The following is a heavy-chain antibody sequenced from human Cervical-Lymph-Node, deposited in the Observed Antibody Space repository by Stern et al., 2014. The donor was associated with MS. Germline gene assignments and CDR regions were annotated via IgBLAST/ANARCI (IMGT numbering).Heavy chain of an antibody. V-gene: IGHV1-24*01. D-gene: IGHD3-22*01. J-gene: IGHJ4*02. CDR3: AAAPLAYYYDTTAYYSSY. CDR2: FDPEEIKT. CDR1: SYTLTELS. Sequence: QVQLMQSGAEVKKPGASVKVSCKVSSYTLTELSVHWVRQAPGKGLEWMGGFDPEEIKTVYAQRFQGRIPMTEDASTDTAYMQLSSLTSEDTAVYYCAAAPLAYYYDTTAYYSSYWGQGTLVTVSS.